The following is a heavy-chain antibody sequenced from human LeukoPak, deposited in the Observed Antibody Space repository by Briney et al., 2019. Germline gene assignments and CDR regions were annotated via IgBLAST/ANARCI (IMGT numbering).Heavy chain of an antibody. J-gene: IGHJ4*02. CDR2: ISGSGGTT. CDR1: GFTFSSYA. V-gene: IGHV3-23*01. D-gene: IGHD6-19*01. Sequence: GGSLRLPCAASGFTFSSYAMTWVRQAPGKGLEWVSGISGSGGTTYYADSVKGRFTISRDNSKNTLYLQMNSLRAADTAVYYCAKDSHQWLGTESDYWGQGTLVTVSS. CDR3: AKDSHQWLGTESDY.